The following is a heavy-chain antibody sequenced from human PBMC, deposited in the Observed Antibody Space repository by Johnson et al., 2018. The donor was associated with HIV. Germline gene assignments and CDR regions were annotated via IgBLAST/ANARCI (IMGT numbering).Heavy chain of an antibody. CDR3: TTGSSGSNAFDI. V-gene: IGHV3-15*01. Sequence: VQLVESGGGLVKPGGSLRLSCAASGFTFSNAWMSWVRQAPGKGLEWVGRIKSKTDGGTTDYAAHVKGRFTISRDDSKNTLYLQMNSLKTEDTAVYYCTTGSSGSNAFDIWGQGTMVTVSS. CDR1: GFTFSNAW. D-gene: IGHD3-22*01. CDR2: IKSKTDGGTT. J-gene: IGHJ3*02.